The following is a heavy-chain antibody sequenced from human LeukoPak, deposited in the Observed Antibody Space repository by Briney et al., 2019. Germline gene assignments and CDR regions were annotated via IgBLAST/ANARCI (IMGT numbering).Heavy chain of an antibody. CDR3: ARHTRSGWYGGYWFDP. Sequence: SESLSLTCTVSGGSISSSSYYWGWIRQPPGKGLEWIGSIYYSGSTYYNPSLKSRVTISVDTSKNQFSLKLSSVTAADTAVYYCARHTRSGWYGGYWFDPWGQGTLVTVSS. CDR2: IYYSGST. V-gene: IGHV4-39*01. J-gene: IGHJ5*02. D-gene: IGHD6-19*01. CDR1: GGSISSSSYY.